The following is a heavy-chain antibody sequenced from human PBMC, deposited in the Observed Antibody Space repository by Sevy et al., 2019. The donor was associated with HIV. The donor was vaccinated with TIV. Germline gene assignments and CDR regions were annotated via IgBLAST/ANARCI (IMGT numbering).Heavy chain of an antibody. J-gene: IGHJ6*02. CDR3: ITDAAYGGYDEEVINYYFYGMDV. CDR1: GFTFSSAW. CDR2: IKSEFDGGAI. Sequence: GGSLRLSCTASGFTFSSAWMSWVRQAPGKGLEWVGRIKSEFDGGAIDYAAPVKGRFSISREDSKNTVYLQMNSLKTEDTAVYYCITDAAYGGYDEEVINYYFYGMDVWGQGTTVTVSS. V-gene: IGHV3-15*01. D-gene: IGHD5-12*01.